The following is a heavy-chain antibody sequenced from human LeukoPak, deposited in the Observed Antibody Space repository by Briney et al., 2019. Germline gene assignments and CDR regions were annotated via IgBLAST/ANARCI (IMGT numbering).Heavy chain of an antibody. CDR2: INPNSGGT. CDR3: ARPHAAAGTYYYYGMDV. D-gene: IGHD6-13*01. CDR1: GYTFTGYY. J-gene: IGHJ6*02. Sequence: GASVKVSCKASGYTFTGYYMHWVRQAPGQGLEWMGWINPNSGGTNYAQKFQGRVTMTRDTSISTAYMELSGLRSDDTAVYYCARPHAAAGTYYYYGMDVWGQGTTVTVSS. V-gene: IGHV1-2*02.